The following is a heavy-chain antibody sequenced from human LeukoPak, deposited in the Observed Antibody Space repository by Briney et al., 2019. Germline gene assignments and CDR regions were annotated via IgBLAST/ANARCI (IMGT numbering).Heavy chain of an antibody. V-gene: IGHV3-66*02. Sequence: GGSLRLSCAASGFTVSSNYMSWVRQAPGKGLEWVSVIYSGGSTYYADSVKGRFTISRDNSKNTLYLQMNSLRAGDTAVYYCARDGYSYGYFDYWGQGTLVTVSS. CDR2: IYSGGST. D-gene: IGHD5-18*01. CDR3: ARDGYSYGYFDY. CDR1: GFTVSSNY. J-gene: IGHJ4*02.